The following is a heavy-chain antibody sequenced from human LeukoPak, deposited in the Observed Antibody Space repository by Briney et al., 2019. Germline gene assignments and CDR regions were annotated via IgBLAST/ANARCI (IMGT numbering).Heavy chain of an antibody. Sequence: GGSLRLSCAASGFTFSSYGMSWVRQAPGKGLDWVSAVSGSGGSTNYADSVTGRFTISRDNAKNSLYLQMNSLRDEDTAVYYCAREAAPEGTDYWGQGTLVTVSS. D-gene: IGHD6-25*01. V-gene: IGHV3-23*01. J-gene: IGHJ4*02. CDR3: AREAAPEGTDY. CDR1: GFTFSSYG. CDR2: VSGSGGST.